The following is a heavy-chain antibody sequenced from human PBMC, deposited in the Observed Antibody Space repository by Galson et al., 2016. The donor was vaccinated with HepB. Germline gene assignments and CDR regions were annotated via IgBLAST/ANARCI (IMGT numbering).Heavy chain of an antibody. CDR1: GYSFTSYW. Sequence: QSGAEVKKPGESLKIPCKGSGYSFTSYWIGWVRQMPGKGLEWKGIIYPGDSDTRYSPSFQGQVTISADKSISTPYLQWSSKKASDTAIYYLVGYSGYDCRAFDIWGQGTLVTVSS. D-gene: IGHD5-12*01. V-gene: IGHV5-51*01. CDR3: VGYSGYDCRAFDI. CDR2: IYPGDSDT. J-gene: IGHJ3*02.